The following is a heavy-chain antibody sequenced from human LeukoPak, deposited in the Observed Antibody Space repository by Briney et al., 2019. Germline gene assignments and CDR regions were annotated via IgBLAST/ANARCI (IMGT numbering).Heavy chain of an antibody. Sequence: TSETLSLTCTVSGGSISSSSYHWGWIRQPPGKGLEWIGSIYYSGSTYYNPSLKSRVTISVDTSKNQFSLKLSSVTAADTAVYYCARAFGSVSDSSSWYYFDYWGQGTLVTVSS. V-gene: IGHV4-39*07. CDR3: ARAFGSVSDSSSWYYFDY. J-gene: IGHJ4*02. CDR1: GGSISSSSYH. D-gene: IGHD6-13*01. CDR2: IYYSGST.